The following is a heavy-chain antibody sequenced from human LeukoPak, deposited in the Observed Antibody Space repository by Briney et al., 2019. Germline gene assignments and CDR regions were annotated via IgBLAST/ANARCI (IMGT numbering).Heavy chain of an antibody. Sequence: PGGSWRLSCAASGFTFDDYAMHGVRQAPGKGLGGVSGISWNSGSIGYADSVKGRFTISRDNAKNSLYLQMNSLRAEDTALYYCAKDLGVGLNAFDIWGQGTMVTVSS. CDR3: AKDLGVGLNAFDI. D-gene: IGHD4/OR15-4a*01. CDR1: GFTFDDYA. J-gene: IGHJ3*02. CDR2: ISWNSGSI. V-gene: IGHV3-9*01.